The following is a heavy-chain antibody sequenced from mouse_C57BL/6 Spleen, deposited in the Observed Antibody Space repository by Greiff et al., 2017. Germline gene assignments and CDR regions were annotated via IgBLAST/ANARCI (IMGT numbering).Heavy chain of an antibody. D-gene: IGHD1-1*01. V-gene: IGHV14-4*01. CDR2: IDPENGDT. CDR3: TTTPLATDY. Sequence: VQLKQSGAELVRPGASVKLSCTASGFNIKDDYMHWLKQRPEQGLEWIGWIDPENGDTEYASKFQGKATITADTSSNTAYLQLSSLTSEDTAVYYCTTTPLATDYWGQGTTLTVSS. CDR1: GFNIKDDY. J-gene: IGHJ2*01.